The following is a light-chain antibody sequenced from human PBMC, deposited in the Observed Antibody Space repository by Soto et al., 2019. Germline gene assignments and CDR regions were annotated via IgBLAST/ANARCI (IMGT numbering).Light chain of an antibody. J-gene: IGKJ2*01. V-gene: IGKV3-20*01. Sequence: EIVLTQSPDTLSLAPGDTATLSCMARQSLSSSYLAWYQQRPGQAPRLLIYGASSRATGIPDRFRGSGSGTDFTLTISRLEPEDFAVYYCQHFGGSPYNCREGTKLDIK. CDR3: QHFGGSPYN. CDR2: GAS. CDR1: QSLSSSY.